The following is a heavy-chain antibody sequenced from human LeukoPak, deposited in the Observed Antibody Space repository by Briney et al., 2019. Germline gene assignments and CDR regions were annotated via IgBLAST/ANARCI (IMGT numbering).Heavy chain of an antibody. CDR2: IKQDGSEK. D-gene: IGHD1-26*01. Sequence: QSGGSLRLSCAGSGFLFNTNWMTWVRQAPGKGLEWVANIKQDGSEKYYVDSVKGRFTISRDNAKNSLYLQMNSLRAEDTAVYYCASVGATVHETLDYWGQGTLVTVSS. CDR1: GFLFNTNW. J-gene: IGHJ4*02. CDR3: ASVGATVHETLDY. V-gene: IGHV3-7*01.